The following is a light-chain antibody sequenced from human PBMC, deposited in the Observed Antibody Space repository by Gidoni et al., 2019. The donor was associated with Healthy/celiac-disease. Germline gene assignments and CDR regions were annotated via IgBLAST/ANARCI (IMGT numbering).Light chain of an antibody. J-gene: IGKJ1*01. CDR2: AAS. CDR1: QSISSY. CDR3: QQSYSTPRT. V-gene: IGKV1-39*01. Sequence: DIQMTQSPSSLSASVGDRVTITCRASQSISSYLNWYQQKPGKAPKLLIYAASSLQSGVTSRFSGSGSGTDFTLTISSLHPEDFATYYCQQSYSTPRTFGQGTTVEIK.